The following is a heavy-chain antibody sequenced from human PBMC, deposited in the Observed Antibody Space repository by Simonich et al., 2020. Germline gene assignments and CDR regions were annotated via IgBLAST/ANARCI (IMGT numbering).Heavy chain of an antibody. CDR1: GFTFSSYA. CDR2: KSNDGNNK. Sequence: QVQLVESGGGVVQPGRSLRLSCAASGFTFSSYAMHWVRQAPGKGLEWVAVKSNDGNNKYYADSVKGRFTISRDNSKNTLYLQMNSLRAEDTAVYYCARDGERYCGGDCYSYFDYWGQGTLVTVSS. V-gene: IGHV3-30*07. CDR3: ARDGERYCGGDCYSYFDY. J-gene: IGHJ4*02. D-gene: IGHD2-21*02.